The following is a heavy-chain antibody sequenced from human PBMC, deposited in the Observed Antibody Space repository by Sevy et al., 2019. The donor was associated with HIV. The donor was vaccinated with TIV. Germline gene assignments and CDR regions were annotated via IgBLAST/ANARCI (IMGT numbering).Heavy chain of an antibody. V-gene: IGHV1-46*01. Sequence: ASVKVSCKASADTFPNNYIHWVRQAPGQGLEWMGIVAPSGGNASCAQRFQDRVTLTRDTSTSTRYMDLTSLTSEDTAVYYCVRADPAQHFDSWGQGTLVTVSS. J-gene: IGHJ4*02. CDR3: VRADPAQHFDS. CDR2: VAPSGGNA. CDR1: ADTFPNNY.